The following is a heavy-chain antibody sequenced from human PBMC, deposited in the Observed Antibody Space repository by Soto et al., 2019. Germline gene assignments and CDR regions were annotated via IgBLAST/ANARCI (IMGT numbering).Heavy chain of an antibody. CDR2: ISGSGGST. V-gene: IGHV3-23*01. Sequence: VGSLRLSCAASGFTFSSYAMSWVRQAPGKGLEWVSAISGSGGSTYYADSVKGRFTISRDNSKNTLYLQMNSLRAEDTAVYYCAKSTTVINAFDIWGQGTMVNVSS. CDR1: GFTFSSYA. D-gene: IGHD4-17*01. J-gene: IGHJ3*02. CDR3: AKSTTVINAFDI.